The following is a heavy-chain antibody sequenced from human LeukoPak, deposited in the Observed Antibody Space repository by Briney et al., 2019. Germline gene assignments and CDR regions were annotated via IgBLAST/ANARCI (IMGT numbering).Heavy chain of an antibody. Sequence: SETLSLTCAVYGGSFSGYYWTWIRQPPGKGLEWIGEIKHSGSINYNPSLKSRVTMSVDTSKNQFSLKLSSVTAADTAVYYCARDQAMVRGVIIHTYYYYMDVWGKGTTVTISS. CDR2: IKHSGSI. V-gene: IGHV4-34*01. CDR1: GGSFSGYY. J-gene: IGHJ6*03. CDR3: ARDQAMVRGVIIHTYYYYMDV. D-gene: IGHD3-10*01.